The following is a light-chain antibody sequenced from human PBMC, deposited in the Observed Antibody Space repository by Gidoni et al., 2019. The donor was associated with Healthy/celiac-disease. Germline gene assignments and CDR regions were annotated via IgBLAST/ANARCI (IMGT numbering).Light chain of an antibody. V-gene: IGLV1-44*01. CDR1: SSNIGSNP. CDR2: SNN. CDR3: AAWDDSLNGLV. Sequence: QSVLTQPPYASGTPGQRVTVSCSGSSSNIGSNPVNWYPQLPGTAPKLLIYSNNQRPSGVPDRFSGSKSGTSASLAISGLQSEDEADYYCAAWDDSLNGLVFGGGTKLTVL. J-gene: IGLJ2*01.